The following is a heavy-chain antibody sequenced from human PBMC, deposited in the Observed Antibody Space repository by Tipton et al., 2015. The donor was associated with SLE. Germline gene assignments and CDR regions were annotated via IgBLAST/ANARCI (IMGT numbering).Heavy chain of an antibody. J-gene: IGHJ4*02. V-gene: IGHV4-38-2*02. CDR1: GYSISSGYY. D-gene: IGHD1-7*01. CDR2: ISHSGST. Sequence: TLSLTCTVSGYSISSGYYWGWIRQPPGKGLEWIGSISHSGSTYYKPSLKSRLTISVDTSKNQLSLKLSSVTAADTAVYYCARGSITGTSNLDYWGQGTLVTVSS. CDR3: ARGSITGTSNLDY.